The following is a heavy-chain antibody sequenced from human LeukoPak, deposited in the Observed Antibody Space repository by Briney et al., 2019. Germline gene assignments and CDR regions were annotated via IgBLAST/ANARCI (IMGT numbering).Heavy chain of an antibody. D-gene: IGHD3-3*01. Sequence: AASVKVSCKASGYTFSTYDINWVRQATGQGLEWMGWMNPNSGNTGYAQKFQGRVSITRNNSISTAYMELSRLRSDDTAVYYCAREPPDDFWSGSLPHWGQGTLVTVSS. J-gene: IGHJ4*02. V-gene: IGHV1-8*03. CDR3: AREPPDDFWSGSLPH. CDR1: GYTFSTYD. CDR2: MNPNSGNT.